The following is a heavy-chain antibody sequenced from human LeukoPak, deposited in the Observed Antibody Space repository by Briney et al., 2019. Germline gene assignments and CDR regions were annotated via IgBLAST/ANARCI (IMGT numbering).Heavy chain of an antibody. D-gene: IGHD5-12*01. Sequence: SETLSLTCAVYGGSFSGYYWSWIRQPPGKGLEWIGEINHSGSTNYNPFLKSRVTISVDTSKNQFSLKLSSVTAADTAVYYCARGRKWLPIDYWGREPWSPSPQ. CDR1: GGSFSGYY. V-gene: IGHV4-34*01. CDR3: ARGRKWLPIDY. J-gene: IGHJ4*02. CDR2: INHSGST.